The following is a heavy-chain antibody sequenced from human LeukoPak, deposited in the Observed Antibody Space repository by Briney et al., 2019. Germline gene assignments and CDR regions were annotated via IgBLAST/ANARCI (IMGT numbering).Heavy chain of an antibody. J-gene: IGHJ4*02. Sequence: SQTLSLTCTVSGGSMNSYDHYWSWIRQYPGKGLEWIGYIYYSGNTNYNPSLKSRLTMSADRSRNQFSLKLNSVTAADTAVYYCARINWNYFDYWGQGILVTVSS. CDR1: GGSMNSYDHY. D-gene: IGHD1-1*01. CDR2: IYYSGNT. V-gene: IGHV4-30-4*08. CDR3: ARINWNYFDY.